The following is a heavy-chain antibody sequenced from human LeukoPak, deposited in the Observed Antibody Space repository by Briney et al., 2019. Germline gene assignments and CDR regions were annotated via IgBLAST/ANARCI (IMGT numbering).Heavy chain of an antibody. CDR2: IWYDGSNK. Sequence: GGSLRLSCAASGFTFSSYGMHWVRQAPGKGLEWVAVIWYDGSNKYYADSVKGRFTISRDNSKNTLYLQMNSLRAEDTAVYYCARDSSGYDILTGYENNHFDYWGQGTLDTVSS. CDR1: GFTFSSYG. D-gene: IGHD3-9*01. CDR3: ARDSSGYDILTGYENNHFDY. J-gene: IGHJ4*02. V-gene: IGHV3-33*01.